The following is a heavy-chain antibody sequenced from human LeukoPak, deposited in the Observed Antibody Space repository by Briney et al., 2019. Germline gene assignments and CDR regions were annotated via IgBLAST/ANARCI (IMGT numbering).Heavy chain of an antibody. CDR1: GFSFTTYW. D-gene: IGHD2-15*01. CDR2: IKQDGSEK. J-gene: IGHJ5*02. CDR3: AKDSLLKALSPVAAA. Sequence: GGSLRLSCTASGFSFTTYWMSWVRQAPGKGLEWVANIKQDGSEKYYVDSVRGRFAISRDNAKNSLFLQMNTLRVEDTAVYYCAKDSLLKALSPVAAAWGQGILVTVSS. V-gene: IGHV3-7*01.